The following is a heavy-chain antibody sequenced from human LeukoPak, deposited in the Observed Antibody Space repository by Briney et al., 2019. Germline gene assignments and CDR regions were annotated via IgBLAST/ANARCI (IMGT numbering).Heavy chain of an antibody. D-gene: IGHD2-21*02. J-gene: IGHJ6*02. Sequence: SVKVSCKASGGTFSSYAISWVRQAPGQGLEWMGGIIPIFDTTIYAHNFQGRVTITADESTSTAYMEVSSLRSGDTAVYYCAKTVGPYYYYKMDVWGQGTTVTVSS. CDR2: IIPIFDTT. V-gene: IGHV1-69*01. CDR3: AKTVGPYYYYKMDV. CDR1: GGTFSSYA.